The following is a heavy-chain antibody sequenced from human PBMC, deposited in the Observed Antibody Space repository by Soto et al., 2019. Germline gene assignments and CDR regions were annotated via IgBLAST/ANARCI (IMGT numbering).Heavy chain of an antibody. J-gene: IGHJ3*02. V-gene: IGHV4-34*01. CDR2: INHSGST. D-gene: IGHD6-6*01. CDR1: GGSFSGYY. Sequence: SETLSLTCAVYGGSFSGYYWSWIRQPPGKGLEWIGEINHSGSTNYNPSLKSRVTISVDTSKNQFSLKLSSVTAADTAVYYCARLFSSSSGALITAFDTWGQGTMVTVSS. CDR3: ARLFSSSSGALITAFDT.